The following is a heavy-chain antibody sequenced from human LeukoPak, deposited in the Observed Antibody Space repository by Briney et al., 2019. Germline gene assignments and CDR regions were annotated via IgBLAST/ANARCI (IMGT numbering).Heavy chain of an antibody. Sequence: PGGSLRLSCAASGFTFSSYWMAWVRQAPGKGLEWVANIKQDASVKQYVDSVKGRFTISRDNADNSVYPQMNSLRIEDTAVYYCARDVVGALDYWGQGTLVTVSS. V-gene: IGHV3-7*01. CDR1: GFTFSSYW. J-gene: IGHJ4*02. CDR3: ARDVVGALDY. CDR2: IKQDASVK. D-gene: IGHD2-15*01.